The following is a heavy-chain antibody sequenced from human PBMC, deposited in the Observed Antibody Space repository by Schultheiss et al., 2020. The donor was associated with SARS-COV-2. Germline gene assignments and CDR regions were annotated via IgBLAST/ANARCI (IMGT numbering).Heavy chain of an antibody. D-gene: IGHD1-26*01. Sequence: ASVKVSCKASGGTFSSYGIVWVRQAPGQGLEWMGWINPHSGGTDYAQKFQGWVTMTRDTSISTAYMELRRLRSDDTAVYYCAREVSTLSEVYGMDVWGQGTTVTVSS. CDR1: GGTFSSYG. CDR3: AREVSTLSEVYGMDV. V-gene: IGHV1-2*04. J-gene: IGHJ6*02. CDR2: INPHSGGT.